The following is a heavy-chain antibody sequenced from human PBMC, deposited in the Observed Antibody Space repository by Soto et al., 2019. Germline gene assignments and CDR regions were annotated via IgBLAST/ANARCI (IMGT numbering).Heavy chain of an antibody. D-gene: IGHD3-22*01. CDR3: AKDFYESVGSPLNI. CDR2: INKNGFTI. Sequence: GGSLRLSCAVSGFTLTTYSMNWVRQAPGKGLEWISFINKNGFTIYYADSVKGRFTISRDYAKNSLYLQMDSLRHEDTAVYRCAKDFYESVGSPLNIWGQGTKVTVSS. V-gene: IGHV3-48*02. J-gene: IGHJ3*02. CDR1: GFTLTTYS.